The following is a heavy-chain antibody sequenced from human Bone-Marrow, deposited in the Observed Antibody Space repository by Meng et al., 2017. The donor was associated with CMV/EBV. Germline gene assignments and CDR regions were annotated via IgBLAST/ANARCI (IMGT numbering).Heavy chain of an antibody. J-gene: IGHJ6*02. Sequence: GESLKISCKGSGYSFTSYWIGWVRQMPGKGLEWMGIIYPGDSDTRYSPSFQGQVTISADKSISTAYLQWSSLKASDTAMYYCARSYWCGDCYRHYYYYGMDVWGQGTTVTASS. V-gene: IGHV5-51*01. CDR1: GYSFTSYW. CDR2: IYPGDSDT. CDR3: ARSYWCGDCYRHYYYYGMDV. D-gene: IGHD2-21*01.